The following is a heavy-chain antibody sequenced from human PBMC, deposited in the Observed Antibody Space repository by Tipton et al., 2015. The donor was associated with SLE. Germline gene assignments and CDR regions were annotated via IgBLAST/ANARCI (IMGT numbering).Heavy chain of an antibody. Sequence: SLRLSCAGSGFTFRNAWMSWVRQAPGKGLEWVGRIKSKTDGGTTDYAAPVTDRFTISRDDSKNTLYLQMNSLKTDDTAVYYCTARRNWGQGTVVTVSS. CDR3: TARRN. V-gene: IGHV3-15*01. CDR2: IKSKTDGGTT. CDR1: GFTFRNAW. J-gene: IGHJ4*02. D-gene: IGHD5-24*01.